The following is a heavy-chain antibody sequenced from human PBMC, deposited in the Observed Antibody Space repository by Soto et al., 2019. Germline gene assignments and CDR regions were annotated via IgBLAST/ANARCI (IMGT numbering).Heavy chain of an antibody. J-gene: IGHJ4*02. V-gene: IGHV1-69*02. CDR1: GGTFSSYT. CDR2: IIPILGIA. D-gene: IGHD4-17*01. Sequence: QVQLVQSGAEVKKPGSSVKVSCKASGGTFSSYTISWVRQAPGQGLEWMGRIIPILGIANYAQKFQGRVTITADKSTSTAYMELSSLRSEDTAVYYCASDKWGVGYGDYQGDYWGQGTLVTVSS. CDR3: ASDKWGVGYGDYQGDY.